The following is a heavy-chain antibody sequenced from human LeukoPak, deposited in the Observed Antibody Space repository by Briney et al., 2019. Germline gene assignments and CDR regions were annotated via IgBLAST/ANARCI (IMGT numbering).Heavy chain of an antibody. V-gene: IGHV4-39*07. D-gene: IGHD2-2*01. CDR2: IYYSGST. CDR1: GDSISSSSFY. J-gene: IGHJ6*03. CDR3: AGSIVVPAGAYYMDV. Sequence: SETLSLTCTVSGDSISSSSFYWGWIRQPPGKGLEWIGTIYYSGSTNYNPSLKSRVTISVDTSKNQFSLKLSSVTAADTAVYYCAGSIVVPAGAYYMDVWGKGTTVTVSS.